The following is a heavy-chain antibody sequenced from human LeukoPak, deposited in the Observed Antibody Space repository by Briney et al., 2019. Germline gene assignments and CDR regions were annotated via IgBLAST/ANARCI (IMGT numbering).Heavy chain of an antibody. D-gene: IGHD3-10*01. J-gene: IGHJ4*02. V-gene: IGHV4-39*07. CDR1: GGSISSGSYY. Sequence: SETESLTCTVSGGSISSGSYYWRWIRQPPGKGLEWIGEINHSGSTNYNPSLKSRVTISVDTSKNQFSLKLSSVTAADTAVYYCARGRREAPRYMVRGVNFDYWGQGTLVTVSS. CDR2: INHSGST. CDR3: ARGRREAPRYMVRGVNFDY.